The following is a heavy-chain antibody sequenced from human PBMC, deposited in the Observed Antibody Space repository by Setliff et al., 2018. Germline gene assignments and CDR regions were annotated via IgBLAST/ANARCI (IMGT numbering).Heavy chain of an antibody. CDR3: ARYSSGWFFDY. J-gene: IGHJ4*02. CDR1: GFTYNNDW. V-gene: IGHV3-7*01. D-gene: IGHD6-19*01. Sequence: PGGSLRLSCGASGFTYNNDWVSWVRQAPGKGLEWLASINPDGSEKYYVDSVKGRFTISRDNAKNSLSLQMNSLRTEDTAVYYCARYSSGWFFDYWGQGTPVTVS. CDR2: INPDGSEK.